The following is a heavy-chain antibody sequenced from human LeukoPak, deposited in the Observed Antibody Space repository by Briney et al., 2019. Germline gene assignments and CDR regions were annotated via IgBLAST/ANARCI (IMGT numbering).Heavy chain of an antibody. CDR3: ATDPDYGDYGASDI. D-gene: IGHD4-17*01. V-gene: IGHV1-69*01. J-gene: IGHJ3*02. Sequence: ASVKVSCKASGGTFSSYAISWVRQAPGQGLEWMGGIIPIFGTANYAQKFQGRVTITADESTSTAYMELSSLRSEDTAVYYCATDPDYGDYGASDIWGQGTMVTVFS. CDR2: IIPIFGTA. CDR1: GGTFSSYA.